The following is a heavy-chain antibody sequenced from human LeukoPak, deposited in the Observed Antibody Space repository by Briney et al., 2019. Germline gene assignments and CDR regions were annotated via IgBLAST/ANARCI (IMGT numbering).Heavy chain of an antibody. V-gene: IGHV3-7*03. D-gene: IGHD3-22*01. Sequence: GGSLRLSCAASGFTFSTYWMSWVRQAPGTGLEWVASIKQDGSEKSYVDSVKGRFTISRDNAKNSLYLQMNSLRAEDTAVYYCAKDLGYYDSSGYLAFDIWGQGTMVTVSS. CDR1: GFTFSTYW. J-gene: IGHJ3*02. CDR2: IKQDGSEK. CDR3: AKDLGYYDSSGYLAFDI.